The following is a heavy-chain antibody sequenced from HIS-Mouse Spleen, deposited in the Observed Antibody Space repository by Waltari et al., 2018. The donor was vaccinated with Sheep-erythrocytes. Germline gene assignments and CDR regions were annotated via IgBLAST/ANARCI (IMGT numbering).Heavy chain of an antibody. J-gene: IGHJ3*02. CDR3: ARDSSSSNAFDI. CDR2: ISSSSSYI. Sequence: AGFTFSSYSMNWVRQAPGKGLEWVSSISSSSSYIYYADSVKGRFTISRDNAKNSLYLQMNSLRAEDTAVYYCARDSSSSNAFDIWGQGTMVTVSS. V-gene: IGHV3-21*01. CDR1: GFTFSSYS. D-gene: IGHD6-6*01.